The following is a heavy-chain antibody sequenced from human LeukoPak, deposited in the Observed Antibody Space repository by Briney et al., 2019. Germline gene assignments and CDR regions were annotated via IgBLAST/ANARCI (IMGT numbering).Heavy chain of an antibody. CDR3: TKREGPMSGSYDYFDP. Sequence: KPSETLSLTCTVSGGSISGYYWSWIRQPPGQELEWIAYIHSNGYTNYNPSLKSRVTISVDTSKNQFSLKVTSVTAADTAMYYCTKREGPMSGSYDYFDPWGQGTLVTVS. J-gene: IGHJ5*02. CDR1: GGSISGYY. D-gene: IGHD1-26*01. CDR2: IHSNGYT. V-gene: IGHV4-4*09.